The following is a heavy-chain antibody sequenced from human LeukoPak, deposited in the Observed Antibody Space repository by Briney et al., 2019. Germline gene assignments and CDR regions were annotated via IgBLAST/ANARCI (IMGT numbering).Heavy chain of an antibody. CDR1: GGSFSGYY. Sequence: PSETLSLTCAVHGGSFSGYYWSWIRQPPGKGLEWIGEINHSGSTYYNPSLKSRVTISVDRSKNQFSLKLSSVTAADTAVYYCAGNDYGGNSSPGYWGQGTLVTVSS. J-gene: IGHJ4*02. V-gene: IGHV4-34*01. D-gene: IGHD4-23*01. CDR2: INHSGST. CDR3: AGNDYGGNSSPGY.